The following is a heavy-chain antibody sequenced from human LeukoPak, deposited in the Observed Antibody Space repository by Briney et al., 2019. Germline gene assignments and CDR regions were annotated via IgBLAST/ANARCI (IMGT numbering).Heavy chain of an antibody. CDR1: GGSFSGYY. D-gene: IGHD6-13*01. J-gene: IGHJ5*02. Sequence: SETLSLTCAVYGGSFSGYYWSWIRQPPGKGLEWIGEINHSGSTNYNPSLKSRVTISVDTSKNQFSLKLSSVTAADTAVYYCARVRIAAAVFGFDPWGQGTLVTVSS. CDR2: INHSGST. V-gene: IGHV4-34*01. CDR3: ARVRIAAAVFGFDP.